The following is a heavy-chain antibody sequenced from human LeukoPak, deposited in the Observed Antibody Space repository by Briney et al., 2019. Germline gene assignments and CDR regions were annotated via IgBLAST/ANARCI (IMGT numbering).Heavy chain of an antibody. J-gene: IGHJ4*02. V-gene: IGHV4-59*08. D-gene: IGHD3-10*01. CDR2: INYGGNS. CDR1: GDSITSDY. CDR3: ARLDCISNTCYNY. Sequence: PSETLSLTCNVSGDSITSDYWRWIRQSPGKGLEWIGYINYGGNSDYNPSLNSRVTISVNRSKKQVSLKMRSMTAADTAVYYCARLDCISNTCYNYWAPGALVTVSS.